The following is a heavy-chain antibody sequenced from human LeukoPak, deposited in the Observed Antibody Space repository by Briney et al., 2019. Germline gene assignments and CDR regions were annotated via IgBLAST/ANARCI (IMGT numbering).Heavy chain of an antibody. CDR2: IYYSGST. V-gene: IGHV4-39*07. Sequence: SETLSLTCTVSGGSISSSSYYWGWIRQPPGKGREWIGSIYYSGSTYYNPPLKSRVTISVDTSKNQFSLKLSSVTAADTAVYYCATRGYSYALDAFDIWGQGTMVTVSS. J-gene: IGHJ3*02. CDR1: GGSISSSSYY. CDR3: ATRGYSYALDAFDI. D-gene: IGHD5-18*01.